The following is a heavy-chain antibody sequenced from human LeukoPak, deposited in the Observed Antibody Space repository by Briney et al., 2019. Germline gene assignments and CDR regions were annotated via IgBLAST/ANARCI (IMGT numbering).Heavy chain of an antibody. Sequence: GGSLRLSCAASGFTVSSNYMSWVRQAPGKGLEWVSYITSSSSTIYYADSVKGRFTISRDNAKNSLYLQMNSLRAEDTAVYYCARAGDYYDYWGQGTLVTVSS. J-gene: IGHJ4*02. CDR3: ARAGDYYDY. CDR2: ITSSSSTI. V-gene: IGHV3-48*01. CDR1: GFTVSSNY. D-gene: IGHD4-17*01.